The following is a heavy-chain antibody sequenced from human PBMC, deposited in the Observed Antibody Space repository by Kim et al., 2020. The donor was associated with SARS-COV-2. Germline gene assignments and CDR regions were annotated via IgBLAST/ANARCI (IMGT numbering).Heavy chain of an antibody. J-gene: IGHJ4*02. CDR2: ISGDGGST. Sequence: GGSLRLSCAASGFTFDDYAMHWVRQAPGKGLEWVSLISGDGGSTYYADSVKGRFTISRDNSKNSLYLQMNSLRTEDTALYYCAKVGGNSGSYGNFDYWGQGTLVTVSS. V-gene: IGHV3-43*02. CDR1: GFTFDDYA. CDR3: AKVGGNSGSYGNFDY. D-gene: IGHD1-26*01.